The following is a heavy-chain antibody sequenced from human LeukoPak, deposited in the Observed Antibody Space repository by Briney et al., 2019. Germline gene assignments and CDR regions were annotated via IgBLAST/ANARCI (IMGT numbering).Heavy chain of an antibody. CDR2: IVVGSGNT. Sequence: GASVKVSCKASGFTFTSSAMQWVRQARGQRLEWIGWIVVGSGNTNYAQKFQGRVTMTRDLSTSTDYMELSSLRSDDTAVYFCARDNSVGDYAWWFDPWGQGTLVTVSS. J-gene: IGHJ5*02. CDR1: GFTFTSSA. V-gene: IGHV1-58*02. D-gene: IGHD1-26*01. CDR3: ARDNSVGDYAWWFDP.